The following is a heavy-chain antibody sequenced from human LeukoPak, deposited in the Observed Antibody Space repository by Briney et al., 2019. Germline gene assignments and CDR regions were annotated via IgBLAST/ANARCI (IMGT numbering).Heavy chain of an antibody. V-gene: IGHV4-59*08. CDR3: ARLYSNYGSWFDP. CDR2: IYYSGST. Sequence: SETLSLTCIVSGGSISSYYWSWIRQPPGKGLEWIGYIYYSGSTNYNPSLKSRVTISVDTSKNQFSLKLSSVTAADTAVYYCARLYSNYGSWFDPWGQGTLVTVSS. D-gene: IGHD4-11*01. CDR1: GGSISSYY. J-gene: IGHJ5*02.